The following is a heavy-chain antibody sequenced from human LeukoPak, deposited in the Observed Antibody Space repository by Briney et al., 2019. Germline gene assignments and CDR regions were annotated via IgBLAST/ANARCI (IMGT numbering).Heavy chain of an antibody. D-gene: IGHD6-13*01. CDR1: GFTFSSYW. V-gene: IGHV3-7*01. CDR3: AREVWQQLATFDY. CDR2: IKQDGSEK. J-gene: IGHJ4*02. Sequence: GESLKISCAASGFTFSSYWMSWVRQAPGKGLEWVANIKQDGSEKYYVDSVKGRFTISRDNAKNSLYLQMNSLRAEDTAVYYCAREVWQQLATFDYWGQGTLVTVSS.